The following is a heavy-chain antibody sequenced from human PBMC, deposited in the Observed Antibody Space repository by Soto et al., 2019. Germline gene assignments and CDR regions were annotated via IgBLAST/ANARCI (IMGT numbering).Heavy chain of an antibody. D-gene: IGHD6-13*01. CDR3: ARTVTSAGPDAFDI. CDR2: ITSDGSKK. Sequence: QVQLVESGGGVVQPGTSLIISCVGSGFTFSTYAMHWVRQSPGKGLQWVSVITSDGSKKYSADSVKGRFIISRDNYKNTLYLQMSTLRTEDTAIYYCARTVTSAGPDAFDIWGQVTVLTVSS. J-gene: IGHJ3*02. V-gene: IGHV3-30-3*01. CDR1: GFTFSTYA.